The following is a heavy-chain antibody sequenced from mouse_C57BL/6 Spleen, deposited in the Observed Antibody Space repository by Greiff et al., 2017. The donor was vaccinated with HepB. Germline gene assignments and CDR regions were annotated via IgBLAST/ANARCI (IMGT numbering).Heavy chain of an antibody. Sequence: EVKLVESGGGLVKPGGSLKLSCAASGFTFSSYAMSWVRQTPEKRLEWVATISDGGSYTYYPDNVKGRFTISRDNAKNNLYLQMSHLKSEDTAMYYCARGWDYAYAMDYWGQGTSVTVSS. V-gene: IGHV5-4*03. J-gene: IGHJ4*01. D-gene: IGHD2-4*01. CDR2: ISDGGSYT. CDR3: ARGWDYAYAMDY. CDR1: GFTFSSYA.